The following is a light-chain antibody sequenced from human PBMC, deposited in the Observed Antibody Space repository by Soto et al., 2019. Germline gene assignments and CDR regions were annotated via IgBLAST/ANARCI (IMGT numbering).Light chain of an antibody. CDR2: AAS. CDR3: QQTFSRPYT. V-gene: IGKV1-39*01. CDR1: QIVRSN. J-gene: IGKJ2*01. Sequence: DIQLTHSPSSLSASVGDRVTITCRASQIVRSNLNWYQQKPGKVPEILIYAASTLQPGVPSRFRGSGSGTDFTLTVSSLQPEDFATYHCQQTFSRPYTFGQGTKLEIE.